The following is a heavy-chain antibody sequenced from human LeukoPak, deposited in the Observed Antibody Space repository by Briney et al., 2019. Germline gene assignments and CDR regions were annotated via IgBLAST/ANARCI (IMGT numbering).Heavy chain of an antibody. D-gene: IGHD6-13*01. J-gene: IGHJ4*02. V-gene: IGHV3-53*01. CDR3: ASDSGYSSSWYPAYFDY. CDR1: GFTVSNNY. CDR2: LYSGGNT. Sequence: PGGSLRLSCAASGFTVSNNYMSWVRQAPGKGLEWVSVLYSGGNTYYTDSVKGRFAISRDYSKNTLYLQMNSLRAEDTAVYYCASDSGYSSSWYPAYFDYWGQGTLVTVSS.